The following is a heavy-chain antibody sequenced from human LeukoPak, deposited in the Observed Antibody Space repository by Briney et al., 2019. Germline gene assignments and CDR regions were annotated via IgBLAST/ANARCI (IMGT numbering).Heavy chain of an antibody. Sequence: PGGSLRLSCAASGFTFDDYAMHWVRQAPGKGLEWVSGISWNSGSIGYADSVKGRFTISRDNAKNSLYLQMNSLRAEDTALYYCAKDYSSSWYSGWFDPWGQGTLVTVSS. CDR2: ISWNSGSI. V-gene: IGHV3-9*01. CDR3: AKDYSSSWYSGWFDP. J-gene: IGHJ5*02. D-gene: IGHD6-13*01. CDR1: GFTFDDYA.